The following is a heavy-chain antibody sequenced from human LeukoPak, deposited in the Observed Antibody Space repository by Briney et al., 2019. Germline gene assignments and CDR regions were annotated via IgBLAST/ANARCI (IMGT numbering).Heavy chain of an antibody. CDR1: GGTFSSYA. CDR2: IIPIFGTA. J-gene: IGHJ6*02. D-gene: IGHD4-11*01. CDR3: ARDTVTTVGYYYGMDV. Sequence: ASVKVSCKASGGTFSSYAISWVRQAPGQGLEWMGGIIPIFGTANYAQKFQGRVTITADESTSTAYMELSSLRSEDTAVYYCARDTVTTVGYYYGMDVWGQGTTVTVSS. V-gene: IGHV1-69*13.